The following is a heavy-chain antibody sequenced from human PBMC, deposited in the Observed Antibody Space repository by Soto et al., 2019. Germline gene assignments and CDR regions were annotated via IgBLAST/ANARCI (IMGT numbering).Heavy chain of an antibody. Sequence: QVPLVQSGAEVKKPGASVKVSCKVSGYTLTELSMHWVRQAPGKGLEWMGGFDPEDGETIYAQKFQGRVTMTEDTSTDTAYMELSSLRSEDTAVYYCATLGGFGELFVGWFDPWGQGTLVTVSS. D-gene: IGHD3-10*01. V-gene: IGHV1-24*01. J-gene: IGHJ5*02. CDR3: ATLGGFGELFVGWFDP. CDR2: FDPEDGET. CDR1: GYTLTELS.